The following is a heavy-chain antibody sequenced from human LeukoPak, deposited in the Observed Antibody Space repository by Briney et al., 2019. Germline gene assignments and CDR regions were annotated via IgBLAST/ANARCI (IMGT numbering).Heavy chain of an antibody. J-gene: IGHJ4*02. CDR3: AKAIPADGY. CDR1: GFTFSNFA. V-gene: IGHV3-23*01. CDR2: IGGSDDNT. Sequence: GGSLRLSCAASGFTFSNFAMTWVRQAPGKGLEWVSTIGGSDDNTHYADSVKGRFTISRDNSKNTLYLQMNSLRAEDTAVYYCAKAIPADGYWGQGTLVTVSS. D-gene: IGHD2-2*01.